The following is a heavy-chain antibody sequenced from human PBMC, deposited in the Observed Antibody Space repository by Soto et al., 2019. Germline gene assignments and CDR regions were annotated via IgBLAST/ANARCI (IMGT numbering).Heavy chain of an antibody. J-gene: IGHJ5*02. CDR1: GGSFSGYY. Sequence: QVQLQQWGAGLLKPSETLSLTCAVYGGSFSGYYWRWIRQPPGKGLEWIGEINHSGSTNYNPSLKSRVTISVDASKNQFALKLCSVTAAETAVYYCARGGVVVVAGTRWFDPWGQGTLVTVSS. D-gene: IGHD2-15*01. CDR3: ARGGVVVVAGTRWFDP. CDR2: INHSGST. V-gene: IGHV4-34*01.